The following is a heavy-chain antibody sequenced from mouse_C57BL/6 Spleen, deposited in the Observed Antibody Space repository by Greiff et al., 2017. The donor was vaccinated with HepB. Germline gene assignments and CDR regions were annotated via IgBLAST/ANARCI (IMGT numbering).Heavy chain of an antibody. V-gene: IGHV5-9*01. Sequence: DVKLVESGGGLVKPGGSLKLSCAASGFTFSSYTMSWVRQTPEKRLEWVATISGGGGNTYYPDSVKGRFTISRDNAKNTLYLQMSSLRSEDTALYYCARHGASSGPYYFDYWGQGTTLTVSS. J-gene: IGHJ2*01. CDR2: ISGGGGNT. CDR3: ARHGASSGPYYFDY. D-gene: IGHD3-2*02. CDR1: GFTFSSYT.